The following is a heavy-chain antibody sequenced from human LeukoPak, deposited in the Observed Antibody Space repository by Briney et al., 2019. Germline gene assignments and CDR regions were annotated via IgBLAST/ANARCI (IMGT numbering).Heavy chain of an antibody. J-gene: IGHJ4*02. CDR2: ISGDGGST. Sequence: GGSLRLSCAAPGFMFHDYAIHWVRQAPGKGLEWVSLISGDGGSTFHADSVKGRFTISRDNSKNSLYLQMNSLRSDDTALYYCARESESSGWYDYWGQGTLVTVSS. CDR3: ARESESSGWYDY. D-gene: IGHD6-19*01. V-gene: IGHV3-43*02. CDR1: GFMFHDYA.